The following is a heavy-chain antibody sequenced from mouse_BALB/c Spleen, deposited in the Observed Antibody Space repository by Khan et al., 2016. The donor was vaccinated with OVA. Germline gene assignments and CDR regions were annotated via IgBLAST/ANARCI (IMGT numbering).Heavy chain of an antibody. CDR1: GISITSGNYR. V-gene: IGHV3-5*02. CDR3: ARDYGSLYWYFDG. J-gene: IGHJ1*01. D-gene: IGHD1-1*01. Sequence: EVQLQESGPGLVKPSQTVSLTCTVTGISITSGNYRWSWIRQFPGNKLEWIGNIYYSGTVIYNPSLTSRTTITRDTSKNQFFLEMNSLTAEDTATYYCARDYGSLYWYFDGWGAGTTVTVSS. CDR2: IYYSGTV.